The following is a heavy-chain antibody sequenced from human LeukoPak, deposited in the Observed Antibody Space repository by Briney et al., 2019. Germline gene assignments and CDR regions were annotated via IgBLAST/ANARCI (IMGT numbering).Heavy chain of an antibody. CDR3: ASLLEYYYDSSGYPIADAFDI. CDR2: IYYSGST. J-gene: IGHJ3*02. Sequence: PSETLSLTCTVSGGSISSSSYYWGWLRQPPGRGLEWLGSIYYSGSTYYNPSLKSRVTISVDTSKNQFSLKLSSVTAADTAVYYCASLLEYYYDSSGYPIADAFDIWGQGTMVTVSS. CDR1: GGSISSSSYY. D-gene: IGHD3-22*01. V-gene: IGHV4-39*01.